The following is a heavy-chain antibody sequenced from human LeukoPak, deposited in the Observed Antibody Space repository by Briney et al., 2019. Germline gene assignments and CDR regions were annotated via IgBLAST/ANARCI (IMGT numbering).Heavy chain of an antibody. CDR1: GYTFTSYG. J-gene: IGHJ5*01. D-gene: IGHD4-17*01. Sequence: ASVKVSCKASGYTFTSYGISWVRQAPGQGLEWMGWISPYNGKKTYAQKFQGRVTLTEDPSTNTAYMELRSLRSDDTAVYYCARDRPFDYADNYFDSWGQGTLLIVSS. V-gene: IGHV1-18*01. CDR3: ARDRPFDYADNYFDS. CDR2: ISPYNGKK.